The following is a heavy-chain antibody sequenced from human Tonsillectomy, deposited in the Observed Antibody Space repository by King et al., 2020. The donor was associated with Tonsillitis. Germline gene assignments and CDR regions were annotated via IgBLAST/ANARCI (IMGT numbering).Heavy chain of an antibody. CDR2: ISSSSSYI. V-gene: IGHV3-21*01. CDR3: AGDVRTAIRLWYFDL. Sequence: VQLVESGGGLVKPGGSLRLSCAASGFTFSSYSMNWVRQAPGKGLEWVSSISSSSSYIYYADSVKGRFTISRDNAKNSLYLQMNSLRAEDTAVYYCAGDVRTAIRLWYFDLWGRGTLVTVSS. D-gene: IGHD2-21*02. J-gene: IGHJ2*01. CDR1: GFTFSSYS.